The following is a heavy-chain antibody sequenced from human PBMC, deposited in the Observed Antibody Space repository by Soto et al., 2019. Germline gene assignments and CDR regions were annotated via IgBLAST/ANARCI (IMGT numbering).Heavy chain of an antibody. D-gene: IGHD2-15*01. V-gene: IGHV3-11*01. Sequence: QVQLVESGGGLVKPGGSLRLSCAASGFTFSDYYMSWIRQAPGKGLEWVSYISSSGSTIYYADSVKGRFTISRDNAKNSLYLQMNSLSDEDTAVSCCAREVVAATYNWFDPWGQGTLVTVCS. CDR2: ISSSGSTI. CDR1: GFTFSDYY. J-gene: IGHJ5*02. CDR3: AREVVAATYNWFDP.